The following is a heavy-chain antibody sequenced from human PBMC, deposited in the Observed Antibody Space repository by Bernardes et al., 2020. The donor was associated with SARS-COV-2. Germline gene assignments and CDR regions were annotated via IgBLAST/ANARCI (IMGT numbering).Heavy chain of an antibody. CDR3: AHTRYSSGWYGNQQDAFER. CDR2: IYWDDDK. J-gene: IGHJ3*02. V-gene: IGHV2-5*02. D-gene: IGHD6-19*01. CDR1: GFSLSTSGVG. Sequence: SGPTLVKPTQTLTLTCTFSGFSLSTSGVGVGWIRQPPGKALEWLALIYWDDDKRYSPSLKSRLTITKDTSKNQVVLTMTNMDPVDTATYYCAHTRYSSGWYGNQQDAFERWGKGTMVTVAS.